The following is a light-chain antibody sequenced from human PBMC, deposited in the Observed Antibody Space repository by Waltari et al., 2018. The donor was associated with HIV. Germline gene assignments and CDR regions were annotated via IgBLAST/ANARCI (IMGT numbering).Light chain of an antibody. Sequence: EIVLTQSPGTLSLSPGERATLSCRASQSVSSSYLAWYQQKPGQAPRLLMFDASSRATGIPDRFSGSGSGTDFTLTLSRLEPEDFAVYYCHQYGTSPGTFGQGTKLEIK. CDR3: HQYGTSPGT. CDR2: DAS. CDR1: QSVSSSY. J-gene: IGKJ2*02. V-gene: IGKV3-20*01.